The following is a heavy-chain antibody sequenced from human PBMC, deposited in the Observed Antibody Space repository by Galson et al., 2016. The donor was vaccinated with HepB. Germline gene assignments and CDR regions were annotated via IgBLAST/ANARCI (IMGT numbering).Heavy chain of an antibody. J-gene: IGHJ4*02. V-gene: IGHV3-23*01. CDR3: AKDLLSLTAASTFDY. Sequence: SLRLSCAASGFTFSSYTMSWVRQAPGKGLEWVSAISASADTTNYADSVKGRFTISRDSSKNTLYLQMNSLRVEDTAVYYCAKDLLSLTAASTFDYWGQGTLVTVSS. CDR2: ISASADTT. D-gene: IGHD2-2*01. CDR1: GFTFSSYT.